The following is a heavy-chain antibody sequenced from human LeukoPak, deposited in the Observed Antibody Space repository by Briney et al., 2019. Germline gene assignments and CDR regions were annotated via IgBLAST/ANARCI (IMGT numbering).Heavy chain of an antibody. CDR1: GYIFSGYY. CDR2: RNPSSCDT. V-gene: IGHV1-2*06. J-gene: IGHJ4*02. Sequence: ASAKVSCKASGYIFSGYYMHWVRRAPGHWLECMGRRNPSSCDTNYAQKFQGRVTMTRDTSVSTAYMERRRLRSDDTAVYYCARASGWYYDYWGQGTLVTVSS. CDR3: ARASGWYYDY. D-gene: IGHD6-19*01.